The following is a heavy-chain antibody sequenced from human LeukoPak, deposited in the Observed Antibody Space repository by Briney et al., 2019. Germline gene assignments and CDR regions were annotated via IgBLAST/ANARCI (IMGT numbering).Heavy chain of an antibody. CDR3: ARANSSGWYGRNDAFDI. CDR2: IYYSGST. Sequence: SETLSLTCTVSGGSISSYYWSWIRQPPGKGLEWIGYIYYSGSTNYNPSLKSRVTISVDTSKNQSSLKLSSVTAADTAVYYCARANSSGWYGRNDAFDIWGQGTMVTVSS. D-gene: IGHD6-19*01. J-gene: IGHJ3*02. CDR1: GGSISSYY. V-gene: IGHV4-59*01.